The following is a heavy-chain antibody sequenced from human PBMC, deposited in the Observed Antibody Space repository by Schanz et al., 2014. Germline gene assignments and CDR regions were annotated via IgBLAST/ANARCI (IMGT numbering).Heavy chain of an antibody. CDR2: IDPNSGGT. Sequence: QVQLVQSGADVKKPGASVKVSCKASGNTLSAYYIHWIRQAPGQGLEWMGWIDPNSGGTNYAQKFQGRVTMTRDTSITTAYMDLSGLTSDDTAVYYCAREKGHGYSGLSWGQGTLLAVSS. J-gene: IGHJ5*02. CDR3: AREKGHGYSGLS. V-gene: IGHV1-2*02. CDR1: GNTLSAYY. D-gene: IGHD5-12*01.